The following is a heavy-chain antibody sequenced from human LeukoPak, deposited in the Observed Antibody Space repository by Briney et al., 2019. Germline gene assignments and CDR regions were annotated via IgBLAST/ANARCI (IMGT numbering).Heavy chain of an antibody. V-gene: IGHV3-53*04. J-gene: IGHJ6*01. CDR1: GFIVSSNY. D-gene: IGHD6-13*01. CDR2: MYSGGGT. Sequence: GGSLRLSCAASGFIVSSNYMSWVRQAPGKGLEWVSVMYSGGGTYYADSVKGRLTISRHNSNNTLYLQMNSLRAEDTAVYYCGRDSRGGATAAGPYYYCYVDVWGQGTTVTVSS. CDR3: GRDSRGGATAAGPYYYCYVDV.